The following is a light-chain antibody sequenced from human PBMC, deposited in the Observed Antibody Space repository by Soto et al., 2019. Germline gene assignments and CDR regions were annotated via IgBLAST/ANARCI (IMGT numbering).Light chain of an antibody. V-gene: IGKV3-15*01. Sequence: DMVLTQSPATLSLSPGERATLSCRASQCVSSFLAWYQQKPGQAPRLLIYGASTRATGIPARFSGSGSGTEFTLTISSLQSEDFAVYYCQQFNNWPQTFGQGTKVDIK. J-gene: IGKJ1*01. CDR2: GAS. CDR3: QQFNNWPQT. CDR1: QCVSSF.